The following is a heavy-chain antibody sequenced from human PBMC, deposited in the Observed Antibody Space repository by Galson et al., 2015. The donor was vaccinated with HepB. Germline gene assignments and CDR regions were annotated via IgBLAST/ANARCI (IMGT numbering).Heavy chain of an antibody. D-gene: IGHD1-26*01. CDR2: ITGSGATT. CDR3: AKVSPSGSSYPGLGRYYGMDV. CDR1: GLSFSNYA. V-gene: IGHV3-23*01. J-gene: IGHJ6*02. Sequence: SLRLSCAASGLSFSNYAMTWVRQAPGKGPEWVASITGSGATTFYADSVRGRFTISRDNSKNTVYVQMNSLTAEDTATYYCAKVSPSGSSYPGLGRYYGMDVWGQGTTVTVSS.